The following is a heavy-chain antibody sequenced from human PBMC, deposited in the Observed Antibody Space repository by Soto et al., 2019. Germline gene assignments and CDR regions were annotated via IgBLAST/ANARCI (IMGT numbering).Heavy chain of an antibody. J-gene: IGHJ5*02. V-gene: IGHV3-21*01. D-gene: IGHD6-19*01. CDR1: GFTFSSYS. CDR3: ARDPSIAVAGYWFDP. Sequence: GGSLRLSCAASGFTFSSYSMNWVRQAPGKGLEWVSSISSSSSYIYYADSVKGRFTISRDNAKNSLYLQMNSLRAEDTAVYYCARDPSIAVAGYWFDPWGQRTLVTVSS. CDR2: ISSSSSYI.